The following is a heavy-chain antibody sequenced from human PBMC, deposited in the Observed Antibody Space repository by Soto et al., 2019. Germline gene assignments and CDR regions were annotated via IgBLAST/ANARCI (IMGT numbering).Heavy chain of an antibody. D-gene: IGHD3-16*02. CDR2: ISSSGTTK. Sequence: EVQLVESGGGLVQPGGSLPLSCAASGFTFSSHEMVWVRQAPGKGLEWVSYISSSGTTKHYADSVKGRFTISRDNAKKSLYLQMTSLRAWATDVYYCGRYRWIFHFDYWGQGTLVTVSS. J-gene: IGHJ4*02. V-gene: IGHV3-48*03. CDR1: GFTFSSHE. CDR3: GRYRWIFHFDY.